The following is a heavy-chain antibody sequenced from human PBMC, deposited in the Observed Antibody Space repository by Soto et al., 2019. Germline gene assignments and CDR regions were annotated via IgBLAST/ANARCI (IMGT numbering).Heavy chain of an antibody. CDR1: GFTFSNYW. J-gene: IGHJ4*02. CDR2: INPDGSST. CDR3: TSDTFGPRDS. V-gene: IGHV3-74*01. Sequence: EVQLVESGGGLVQPGGSLRLSCAASGFTFSNYWMHWVRQAPGKGLLWVSRINPDGSSTSYADSVKDRFTISRDNAENTLFLQMNILRAEDTALYYCTSDTFGPRDSWGQGNLVTVSS. D-gene: IGHD3-10*01.